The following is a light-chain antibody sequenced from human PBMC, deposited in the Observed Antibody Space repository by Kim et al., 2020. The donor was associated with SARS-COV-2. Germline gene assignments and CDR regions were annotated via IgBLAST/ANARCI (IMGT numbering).Light chain of an antibody. V-gene: IGKV3-15*01. CDR1: QTINNR. CDR3: QQSNDWPSLT. Sequence: PGERATLSCRASQTINNRLVGYQQKPGQAPRLLIYDATTRATGVPARFIGSGSETDFTLTISSLQSEDFAVYYCQQSNDWPSLTFGQGTKVDIK. CDR2: DAT. J-gene: IGKJ1*01.